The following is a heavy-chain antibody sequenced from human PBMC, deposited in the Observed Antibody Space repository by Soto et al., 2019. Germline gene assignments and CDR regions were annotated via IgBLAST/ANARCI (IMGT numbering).Heavy chain of an antibody. CDR1: GGSISSYY. Sequence: KPSETLSRTCTVSGGSISSYYWSWIRQPPGKGLEWIGYIYYSGSTNYNPSLKSRVTISVGTSKNQFSLKLSSVTAADTAVYYCARERDPYYYYGMDVWGQGTTVTVS. CDR2: IYYSGST. J-gene: IGHJ6*02. CDR3: ARERDPYYYYGMDV. V-gene: IGHV4-59*01.